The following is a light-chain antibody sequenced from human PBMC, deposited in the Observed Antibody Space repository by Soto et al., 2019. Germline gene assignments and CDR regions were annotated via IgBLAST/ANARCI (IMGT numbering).Light chain of an antibody. J-gene: IGKJ5*01. CDR1: QSVSSSY. CDR3: QQHVSSPRVT. CDR2: GAS. Sequence: EIVLTQSPGTLSLSPGERATLSCRASQSVSSSYLAWYQQKPGQAPRLLIYGASSRATGIPDRFSGSGSGTDFTLTISILEPEDFAVYYCQQHVSSPRVTFGQGTRLEIK. V-gene: IGKV3-20*01.